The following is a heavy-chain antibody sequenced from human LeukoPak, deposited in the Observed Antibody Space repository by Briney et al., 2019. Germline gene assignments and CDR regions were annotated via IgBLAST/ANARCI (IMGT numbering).Heavy chain of an antibody. CDR3: ATRPGRGVCSGGSCYPAAFDI. D-gene: IGHD2-15*01. Sequence: GESLKISCQGSGYSFTSYWIGWVRQMPGKGLEWMGTINPGDSDTRYSPSFQGQVTISADKSISTAYLQWSSLKASDTAMYYCATRPGRGVCSGGSCYPAAFDIWGQGTMVTVSS. CDR1: GYSFTSYW. J-gene: IGHJ3*02. CDR2: INPGDSDT. V-gene: IGHV5-51*01.